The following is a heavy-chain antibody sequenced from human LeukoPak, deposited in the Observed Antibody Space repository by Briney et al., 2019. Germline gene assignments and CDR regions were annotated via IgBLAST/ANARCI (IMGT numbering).Heavy chain of an antibody. CDR1: GFSFSSSG. D-gene: IGHD3-10*01. Sequence: GGTLKLSCAASGFSFSSSGMIWVRQAPGKGLEWVSAISGTGDRTYHADPVKGRFTISRDNSKNTLYLHMNSLRAEDTAVYYCAKGYYASGSYGWFDPWGQGTLVTVSS. J-gene: IGHJ5*02. CDR2: ISGTGDRT. V-gene: IGHV3-23*01. CDR3: AKGYYASGSYGWFDP.